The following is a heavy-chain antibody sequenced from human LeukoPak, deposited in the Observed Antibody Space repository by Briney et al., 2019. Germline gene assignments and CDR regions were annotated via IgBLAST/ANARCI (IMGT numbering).Heavy chain of an antibody. CDR3: ARGSGNYFFFDY. V-gene: IGHV3-7*01. J-gene: IGHJ4*02. CDR2: IKQDGSEK. D-gene: IGHD1-26*01. Sequence: GGSLRLSCAASGFTFSSYWMSWVRQAPGKGLEWVANIKQDGSEKYYVDSVKGRFTISRDNSKNTLYLQMNSLRAEDTAVYYCARGSGNYFFFDYWGQGTLVTVSS. CDR1: GFTFSSYW.